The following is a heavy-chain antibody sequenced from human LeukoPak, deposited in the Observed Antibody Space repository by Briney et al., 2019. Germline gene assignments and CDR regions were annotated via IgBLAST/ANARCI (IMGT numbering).Heavy chain of an antibody. D-gene: IGHD5-24*01. CDR3: ARDDGWLHTGGPFFDY. Sequence: GRSLRLSCAASGFTFSSYAMHWVRQAPGKGLEWVAVISYDGSNKYYTDSVKGRFTISRDNYKNTLYLQMNSLRAEDTAVYYCARDDGWLHTGGPFFDYWGQGTLVTGSS. J-gene: IGHJ4*02. CDR1: GFTFSSYA. V-gene: IGHV3-30-3*01. CDR2: ISYDGSNK.